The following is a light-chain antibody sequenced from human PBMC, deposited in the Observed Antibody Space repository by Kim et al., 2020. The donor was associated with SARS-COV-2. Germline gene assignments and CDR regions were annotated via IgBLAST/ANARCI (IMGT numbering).Light chain of an antibody. Sequence: ELTQPPSASGTPGQRVTISCSGSSSNIGSYYVYWYQQLPGTAPKLLIYRNNQRPSGVPDRFSGSKSGTSASLAISGLRSEDEADYYCAAWDDSLSGPRVFGGGTQLTVL. CDR1: SSNIGSYY. CDR2: RNN. CDR3: AAWDDSLSGPRV. J-gene: IGLJ2*01. V-gene: IGLV1-47*01.